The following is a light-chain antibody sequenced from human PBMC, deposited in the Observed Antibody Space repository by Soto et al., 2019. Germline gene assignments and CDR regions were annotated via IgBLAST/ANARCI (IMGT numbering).Light chain of an antibody. CDR1: SSNIGKNY. CDR3: SVWDANLSAWV. CDR2: RNN. V-gene: IGLV1-47*01. J-gene: IGLJ3*02. Sequence: QSVLTQPPSASGTPGQRVTISCSGSSSNIGKNYVYWYQQLPGTAPKLLIHRNNQRPSGVPDQFSGSKSGTSASLAISGLRSEDEADYYCSVWDANLSAWVFGGGTKLTVL.